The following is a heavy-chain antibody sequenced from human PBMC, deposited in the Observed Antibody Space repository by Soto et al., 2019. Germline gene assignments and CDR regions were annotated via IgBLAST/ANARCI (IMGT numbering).Heavy chain of an antibody. Sequence: QLQLQESGPGLVKPSETLSLTCTVSGGSISSSSYYWGWIRQPPGKGLEWIGSIYYSGSTYYNPSLKSRVTLSAAPSTNHFSRKLSSVTAADTAVYYCATQEVGGSYVYTFDPWGQGTLVTVSS. CDR3: ATQEVGGSYVYTFDP. J-gene: IGHJ5*02. CDR1: GGSISSSSYY. CDR2: IYYSGST. V-gene: IGHV4-39*02. D-gene: IGHD1-26*01.